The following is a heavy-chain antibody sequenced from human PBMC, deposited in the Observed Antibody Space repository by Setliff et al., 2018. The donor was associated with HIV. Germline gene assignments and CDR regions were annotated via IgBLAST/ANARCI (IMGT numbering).Heavy chain of an antibody. CDR3: AREQTTETTMGFAFDI. Sequence: PSETLSLICTVSGGSISSSPYYWGWIRQPPGKGLEWIGSIYYSGSTFYNPSLKSRVSISVDTSTNQFSLRLNSVTAADTAVYYCAREQTTETTMGFAFDIWGQGTVVT. CDR1: GGSISSSPYY. CDR2: IYYSGST. J-gene: IGHJ3*02. V-gene: IGHV4-39*07. D-gene: IGHD4-17*01.